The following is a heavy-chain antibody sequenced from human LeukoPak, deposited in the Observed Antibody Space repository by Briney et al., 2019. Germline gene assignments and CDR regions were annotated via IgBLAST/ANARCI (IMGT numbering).Heavy chain of an antibody. V-gene: IGHV4-59*01. J-gene: IGHJ4*02. D-gene: IGHD3-10*01. CDR1: GGSISSYY. CDR2: IYYSGST. CDR3: ASGSLTYYYGSGTEGYFDY. Sequence: SETLSLTCTVSGGSISSYYWSWLRQPPGKGLEWIGYIYYSGSTNYNPSLKSRVTISVDTSKNQFSLKLSSVTAADTAVYYCASGSLTYYYGSGTEGYFDYWGQGTLVTVSS.